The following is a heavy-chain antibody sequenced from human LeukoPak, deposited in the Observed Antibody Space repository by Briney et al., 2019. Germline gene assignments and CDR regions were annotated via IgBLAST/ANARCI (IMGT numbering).Heavy chain of an antibody. V-gene: IGHV4-59*01. Sequence: SETLSLTCTVSGGSISSSYWSWIRQPPGKGLEWIGYIHYSGSTNYNPSLKSRVTISVDTSKNQFSLNLSSVTAADTAVYYCARDLLSTAGYFDYWGQGTLVTVSS. CDR2: IHYSGST. D-gene: IGHD6-19*01. J-gene: IGHJ4*02. CDR1: GGSISSSY. CDR3: ARDLLSTAGYFDY.